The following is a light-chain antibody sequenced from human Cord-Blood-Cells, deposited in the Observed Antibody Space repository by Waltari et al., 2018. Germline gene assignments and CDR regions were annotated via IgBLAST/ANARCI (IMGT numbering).Light chain of an antibody. CDR1: QSISSW. J-gene: IGKJ1*01. CDR3: QQYNSYSWT. Sequence: DIQMTQSPSTLCASVGDRVSITCRASQSISSWLAWYQQKPGKAPKLLIYKAFSLESGVPSRFSGSGSGTEFTLTISSLQPDDFATYYCQQYNSYSWTFGQGTKVEIK. V-gene: IGKV1-5*03. CDR2: KAF.